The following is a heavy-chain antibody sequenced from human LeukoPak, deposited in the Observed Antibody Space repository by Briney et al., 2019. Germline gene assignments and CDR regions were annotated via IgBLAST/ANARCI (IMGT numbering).Heavy chain of an antibody. Sequence: ASVKVSCKASGYTFTGYYMHWVRQAPGQGLEWMGWINPNSGGTNYAQKFQGWVTTTRDTSISTAYMELSRLRSDDTAVYYCARSDRIAAAAESQLAFDIWGQGTMVTVSS. CDR1: GYTFTGYY. CDR2: INPNSGGT. CDR3: ARSDRIAAAAESQLAFDI. V-gene: IGHV1-2*04. J-gene: IGHJ3*02. D-gene: IGHD6-13*01.